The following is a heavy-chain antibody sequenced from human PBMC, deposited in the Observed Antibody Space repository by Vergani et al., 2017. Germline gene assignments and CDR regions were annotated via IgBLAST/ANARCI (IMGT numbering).Heavy chain of an antibody. V-gene: IGHV4-59*01. CDR3: AGATVYYYGSGSYYNSFDAFDI. CDR1: GGSISSYY. Sequence: QVQLQESGPGLVKPSETLSLTCTVSGGSISSYYWSWIRQPPGKGLEWIGYIYYSGSTNYNPSLKSRVTISVDTSKNQFSLKLSSVTAADTAVYYCAGATVYYYGSGSYYNSFDAFDIWGQGTMVTVSS. D-gene: IGHD3-10*01. J-gene: IGHJ3*02. CDR2: IYYSGST.